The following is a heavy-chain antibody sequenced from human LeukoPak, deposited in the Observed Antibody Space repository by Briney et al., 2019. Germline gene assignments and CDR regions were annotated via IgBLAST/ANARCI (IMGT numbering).Heavy chain of an antibody. CDR2: INPNSGGT. J-gene: IGHJ4*02. CDR1: GYTFTGYY. Sequence: ASVKVCCKASGYTFTGYYMHWVRQAPGQGLEWMGWINPNSGGTNYAQKFQGRVTMTRDTSISTAYMELSRLRSDDTAVYYCARYCSGGSCYGQFDYWGQGTPVTASS. V-gene: IGHV1-2*02. D-gene: IGHD2-15*01. CDR3: ARYCSGGSCYGQFDY.